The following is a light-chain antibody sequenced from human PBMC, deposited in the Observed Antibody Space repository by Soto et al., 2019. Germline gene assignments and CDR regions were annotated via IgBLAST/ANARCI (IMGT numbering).Light chain of an antibody. CDR1: QSVGRN. J-gene: IGKJ2*01. CDR2: GTS. Sequence: EIVMTQSPVALSVSPGESAALSCRASQSVGRNFAWYQQRPGQAPRVLIYGTSTRATGVPARFSGSGSGSDFTLTISSVKSEDFAVYYCQQYNKWPYTFGQGTRLEIK. V-gene: IGKV3-15*01. CDR3: QQYNKWPYT.